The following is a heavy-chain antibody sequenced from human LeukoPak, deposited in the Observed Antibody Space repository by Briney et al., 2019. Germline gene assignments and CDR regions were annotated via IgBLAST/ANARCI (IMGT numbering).Heavy chain of an antibody. D-gene: IGHD5-18*01. CDR1: GGSISSYY. Sequence: SETLSLTCTVSGGSISSYYWSWIRQPPGKGLEWIGYIYYSGSTNYNPSLKSRVTISLDTSKNQFSLKLSSVTAADPAVYYCARHGYSYGYYFPGGDWFDPWGQGTLVPVSS. CDR2: IYYSGST. J-gene: IGHJ5*02. CDR3: ARHGYSYGYYFPGGDWFDP. V-gene: IGHV4-59*08.